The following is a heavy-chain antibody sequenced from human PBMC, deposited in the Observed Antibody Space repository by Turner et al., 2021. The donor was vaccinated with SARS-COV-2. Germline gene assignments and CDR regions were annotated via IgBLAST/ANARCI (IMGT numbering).Heavy chain of an antibody. CDR2: ISYTGRT. CDR1: GGSISTTNHY. CDR3: ARQGGVDY. V-gene: IGHV4-39*01. J-gene: IGHJ4*02. Sequence: QLQLQESGPGLVKPSETLSLTCAVSGGSISTTNHYWGWIRQPPGTGLEWIGSISYTGRTFYTPSLKSRVTLSMDTSKNHFSLKVTSVTAADTAVYYCARQGGVDYWGQGTLVTVSS.